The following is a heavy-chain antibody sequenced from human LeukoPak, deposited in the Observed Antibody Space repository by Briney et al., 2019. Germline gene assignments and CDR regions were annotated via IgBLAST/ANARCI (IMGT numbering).Heavy chain of an antibody. J-gene: IGHJ4*02. V-gene: IGHV1-8*01. CDR3: ALYCSSTSCRRSLRDFDY. D-gene: IGHD2-2*01. CDR1: GYTFTSYD. Sequence: ASVKVSCKASGYTFTSYDINWVRQATGQGLEWKGWMNPNSGNTGYAQKFQGRVTMTRNTSISTAYMELSSLRSEDTAVYYCALYCSSTSCRRSLRDFDYSGQGTLVTVSS. CDR2: MNPNSGNT.